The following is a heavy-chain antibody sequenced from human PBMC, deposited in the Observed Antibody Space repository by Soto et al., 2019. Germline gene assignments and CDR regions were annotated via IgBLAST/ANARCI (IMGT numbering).Heavy chain of an antibody. CDR3: ARDRLNDY. J-gene: IGHJ4*02. V-gene: IGHV1-2*02. Sequence: QVQLVQSGAEVKKPGASVRVSCKASGYIFTAYYVHWVRQAPGQGLEWVGWINPNTGATNYAQKFQGRVTVTRDTSISTAYLELSRLKSDDTAVYYCARDRLNDYWGQGSLVTVSS. CDR2: INPNTGAT. D-gene: IGHD2-8*01. CDR1: GYIFTAYY.